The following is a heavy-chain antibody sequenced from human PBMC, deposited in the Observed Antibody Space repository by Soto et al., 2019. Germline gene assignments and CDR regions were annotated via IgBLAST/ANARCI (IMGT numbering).Heavy chain of an antibody. CDR2: IIPIFGTA. D-gene: IGHD5-18*01. J-gene: IGHJ6*02. CDR1: GGTFSSYA. CDR3: ASRIIQLWLEGYYYGMDV. V-gene: IGHV1-69*06. Sequence: ASVKVSCKASGGTFSSYAISWVRQAPGQGLEWMGGIIPIFGTANYAQKFQGRVTITADKSTSTAYMELSSLRSEDTAVYYCASRIIQLWLEGYYYGMDVWGQGTTVTVS.